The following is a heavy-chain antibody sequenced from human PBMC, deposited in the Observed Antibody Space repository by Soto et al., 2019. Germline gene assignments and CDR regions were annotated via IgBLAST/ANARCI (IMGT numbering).Heavy chain of an antibody. CDR1: GGSISSGGYY. CDR2: IYYSGST. D-gene: IGHD3-10*01. CDR3: ARAQLWFGEFVEPYNWFDA. Sequence: QVQLQESGPGLVKPSQTLSLTCTVSGGSISSGGYYWSWIRQHPGKGLEWIGYIYYSGSTYYNPSLKSRVTISVDTSKSQFSLKLSSVTAADTAVYYCARAQLWFGEFVEPYNWFDAWGQGTLVTVSS. V-gene: IGHV4-31*03. J-gene: IGHJ5*02.